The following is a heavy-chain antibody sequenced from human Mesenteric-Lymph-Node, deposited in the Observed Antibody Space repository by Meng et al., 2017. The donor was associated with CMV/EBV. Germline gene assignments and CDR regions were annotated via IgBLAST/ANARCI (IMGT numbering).Heavy chain of an antibody. D-gene: IGHD6-6*01. J-gene: IGHJ6*02. CDR2: ISYSGST. CDR1: GGSISSFY. CDR3: ARKGRSSYYYGMDV. V-gene: IGHV4-59*12. Sequence: SETLSLTCTVSGGSISSFYWSWIRQPPGKGLEWIGYISYSGSTNYNPSLKSRVTISVDTSKNQFSLKLNSVTAADTAVYYCARKGRSSYYYGMDVWGQGTTVTVSS.